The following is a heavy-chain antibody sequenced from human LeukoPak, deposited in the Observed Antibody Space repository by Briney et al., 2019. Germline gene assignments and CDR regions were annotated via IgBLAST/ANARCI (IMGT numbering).Heavy chain of an antibody. D-gene: IGHD2-8*01. CDR2: IYYSGST. CDR1: GGSISSTSYY. J-gene: IGHJ4*02. Sequence: SETLSLTCTVSGGSISSTSYYWGWIRQPPGKGLEWIGSIYYSGSTYYNPSLKSRLTISVDTSKNHFSLKLSSVTAADTAVYYCARRKNGGFDYWAQGTLVNVSS. V-gene: IGHV4-39*01. CDR3: ARRKNGGFDY.